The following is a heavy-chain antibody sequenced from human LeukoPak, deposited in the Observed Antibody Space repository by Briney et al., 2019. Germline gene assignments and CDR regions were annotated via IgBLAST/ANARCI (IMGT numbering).Heavy chain of an antibody. J-gene: IGHJ4*02. D-gene: IGHD3-3*01. CDR2: ISGSGDNT. CDR3: ATRAGVTMGGTMADF. CDR1: RFTFSDHS. Sequence: GGSLRLSCAASRFTFSDHSLSWVRQTPGKRLERVSSISGSGDNTFYADSVRGRFTISRDNSKNTLYLQMNSLRVEDTALYYCATRAGVTMGGTMADFWGQGTLVTVSS. V-gene: IGHV3-23*01.